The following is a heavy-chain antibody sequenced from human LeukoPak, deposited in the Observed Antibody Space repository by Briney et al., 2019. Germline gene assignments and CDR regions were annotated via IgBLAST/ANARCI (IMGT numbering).Heavy chain of an antibody. CDR1: GFTFTSSA. Sequence: SVKVSCKASGFTFTSSAMQWVRQARGQRLEWIGWIVVGSGNTNYAQKFQERVTITRDMSTSTAYMELSSLRSEDTAVYYCARAIPRSQQLVRSGNYYYGMDVWGQGTTVTVSS. D-gene: IGHD6-13*01. V-gene: IGHV1-58*02. J-gene: IGHJ6*02. CDR2: IVVGSGNT. CDR3: ARAIPRSQQLVRSGNYYYGMDV.